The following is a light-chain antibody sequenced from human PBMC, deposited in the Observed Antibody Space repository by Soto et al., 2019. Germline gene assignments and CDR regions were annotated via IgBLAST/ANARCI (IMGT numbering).Light chain of an antibody. V-gene: IGLV2-14*02. CDR2: EGS. J-gene: IGLJ2*01. Sequence: QSALTQPASVSGSPGQSITISCTGTSSDVGSYNLVSWYQQHPGKAPKLMIYEGSKRPSGVPDRFSGSKSGNTASLTVSGLQAEDEAGYYCSSYAGSNNVAFGGGTKVTVL. CDR1: SSDVGSYNL. CDR3: SSYAGSNNVA.